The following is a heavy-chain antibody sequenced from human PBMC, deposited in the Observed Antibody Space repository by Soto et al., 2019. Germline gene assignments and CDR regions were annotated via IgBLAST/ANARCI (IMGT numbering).Heavy chain of an antibody. CDR3: ARDETAWPLAYGLDA. J-gene: IGHJ6*02. V-gene: IGHV3-21*01. D-gene: IGHD2-21*02. Sequence: GGSLRLSCAASGFTFSSYSIHWVRQAPGRGLEWVSAITRNSDIYYADSVKGRFTISRDNAKNSVSLQMDSLRAEDTAVYYCARDETAWPLAYGLDAGGHGTTVTDS. CDR1: GFTFSSYS. CDR2: ITRNSDI.